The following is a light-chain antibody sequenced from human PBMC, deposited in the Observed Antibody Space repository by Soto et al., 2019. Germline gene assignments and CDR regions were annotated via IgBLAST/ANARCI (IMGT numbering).Light chain of an antibody. J-gene: IGKJ2*01. V-gene: IGKV4-1*01. Sequence: DIVMTQSPDSLAVSLGERATINCKTSQSVLYSSNNKNYLTWYQQKPGQPPKLLISWASTRESGVPDRFSGSGSGTEFTLTISSLQAEDVSIYYCQQYFSTPRTFGQGNRLEIK. CDR3: QQYFSTPRT. CDR1: QSVLYSSNNKNY. CDR2: WAS.